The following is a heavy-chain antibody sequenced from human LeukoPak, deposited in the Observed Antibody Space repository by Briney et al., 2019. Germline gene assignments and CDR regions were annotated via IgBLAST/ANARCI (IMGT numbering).Heavy chain of an antibody. CDR3: AKMRELRLRPPDY. Sequence: GGSLRLSCATSGFTLSSFGMHWVRQAPGKGLEWVALISYDGSNEYYAESVKGRFTISRDSSKNTLYLQMNSLRAEDTAVYYCAKMRELRLRPPDYWGQGTLVTVSS. CDR2: ISYDGSNE. CDR1: GFTLSSFG. V-gene: IGHV3-30*18. J-gene: IGHJ4*02. D-gene: IGHD1-26*01.